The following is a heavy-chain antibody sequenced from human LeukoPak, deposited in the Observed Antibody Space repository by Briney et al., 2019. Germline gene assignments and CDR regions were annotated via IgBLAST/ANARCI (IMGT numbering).Heavy chain of an antibody. J-gene: IGHJ4*02. V-gene: IGHV1-2*02. D-gene: IGHD5-12*01. CDR1: GYTFTGYY. Sequence: GASVKVSCKASGYTFTGYYMHWVRQAPGQGLEWMGWINPNSGGTNYAQKFQGRVTMTRDTSISTAYMELSRLGSDDTAVYYCARDLDIVATILDYWGQGTLVTVSS. CDR3: ARDLDIVATILDY. CDR2: INPNSGGT.